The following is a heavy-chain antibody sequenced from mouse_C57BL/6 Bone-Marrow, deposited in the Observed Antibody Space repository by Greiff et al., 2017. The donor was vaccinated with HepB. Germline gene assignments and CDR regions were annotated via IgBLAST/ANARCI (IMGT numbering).Heavy chain of an antibody. CDR3: ARRGYYYGNY. CDR2: INPGSGGT. CDR1: GYAFTNYL. D-gene: IGHD1-1*01. J-gene: IGHJ2*01. Sequence: QVQLQQSGAELVRPGTSVKVSCKASGYAFTNYLIEWVKQRPGQGLEWIGVINPGSGGTNYNEKFKGKATLTADKSSSTAYMQLSSLTSEDSAVYFCARRGYYYGNYWGQGTTLTVSS. V-gene: IGHV1-54*01.